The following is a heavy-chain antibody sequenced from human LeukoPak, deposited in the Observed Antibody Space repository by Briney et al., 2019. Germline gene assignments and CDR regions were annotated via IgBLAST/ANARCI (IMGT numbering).Heavy chain of an antibody. CDR1: GFTFSSYA. CDR2: ISYDGSNK. Sequence: PGGSLRLSCAASGFTFSSYAMHWVRQAPGKGLEWVAVISYDGSNKYYADSVKGRFTISRDNSKNTLYLQMNSLRAEDTAVYYCARDSPLCGGDCYTRANAFDIWGQGTMVTVSS. J-gene: IGHJ3*02. CDR3: ARDSPLCGGDCYTRANAFDI. V-gene: IGHV3-30-3*01. D-gene: IGHD2-21*02.